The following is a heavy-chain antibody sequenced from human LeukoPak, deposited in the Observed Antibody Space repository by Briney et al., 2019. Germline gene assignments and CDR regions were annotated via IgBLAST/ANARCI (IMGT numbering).Heavy chain of an antibody. Sequence: GGSLRLSCAASGFTFRNYWMSWVRQPPGKGREWVAHIKPDGSEKNYVDSVKGRFTLFRDDAKNSVYLQMNSLRVEDTAVYYCARDSGSGGPWGQGTPVTVSS. V-gene: IGHV3-7*01. D-gene: IGHD6-19*01. CDR2: IKPDGSEK. CDR1: GFTFRNYW. CDR3: ARDSGSGGP. J-gene: IGHJ5*02.